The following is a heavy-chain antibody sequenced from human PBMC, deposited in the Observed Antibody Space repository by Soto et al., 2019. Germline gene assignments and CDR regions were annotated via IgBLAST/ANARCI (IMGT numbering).Heavy chain of an antibody. Sequence: KASETLSLTCTVSGGSISSGGYYWSWIRQHPGKGLEWIGYIYYSGSTYYNPSLKSRVTISVDTSKNQFSLKLSSVTAADTAVYYCVTAPPATTWWYFDYWGQGALVPVSS. V-gene: IGHV4-31*03. CDR1: GGSISSGGYY. CDR2: IYYSGST. CDR3: VTAPPATTWWYFDY. D-gene: IGHD2-8*02. J-gene: IGHJ4*02.